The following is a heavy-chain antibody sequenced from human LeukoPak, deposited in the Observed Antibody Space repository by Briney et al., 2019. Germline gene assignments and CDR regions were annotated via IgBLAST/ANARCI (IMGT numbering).Heavy chain of an antibody. V-gene: IGHV4-59*01. CDR1: GGPITSDH. D-gene: IGHD2/OR15-2a*01. CDR3: ARKNDFEI. CDR2: IYYSGRT. J-gene: IGHJ3*02. Sequence: KPSETLSLTCTVSGGPITSDHWNWIRQPPGKGLEWIGCIYYSGRTYYNPSLKSRITISVDMSKMQFSLRLTSVTAADTAVYYCARKNDFEIWGQGTLVTVSS.